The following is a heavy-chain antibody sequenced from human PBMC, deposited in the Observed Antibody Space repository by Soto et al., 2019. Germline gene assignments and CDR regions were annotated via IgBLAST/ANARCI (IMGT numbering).Heavy chain of an antibody. CDR3: ASGVAYYDFWGGCP. CDR2: ISYDGSNK. Sequence: QVQLVESGGGVVQPGRSLRLSCAASGFTFSSYAMHWVRQAPGKGLEWVAVISYDGSNKYYADSVKGRFTISRDNSKNALYLRMISLRAEDTAVYYCASGVAYYDFWGGCPWGQGTLVTVSS. D-gene: IGHD3-3*01. V-gene: IGHV3-30-3*01. J-gene: IGHJ5*02. CDR1: GFTFSSYA.